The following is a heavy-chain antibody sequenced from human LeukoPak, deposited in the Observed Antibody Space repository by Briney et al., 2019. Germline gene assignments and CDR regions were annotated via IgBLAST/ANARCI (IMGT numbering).Heavy chain of an antibody. J-gene: IGHJ4*02. Sequence: PGGSLRLSCAASGFTFSSYGMHWVRQAPGKGLEWVAVISYDGSNKYYADSVKGRFTISRDNSKNTLYLQMNSLRAEDTAVYYCAKGLYGDYVPLFDYWGQGTLVTVSS. CDR2: ISYDGSNK. V-gene: IGHV3-30*18. CDR3: AKGLYGDYVPLFDY. CDR1: GFTFSSYG. D-gene: IGHD4-17*01.